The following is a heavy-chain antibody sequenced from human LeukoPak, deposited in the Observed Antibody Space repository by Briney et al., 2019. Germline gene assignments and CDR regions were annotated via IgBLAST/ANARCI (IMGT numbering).Heavy chain of an antibody. CDR1: GYTFTGYY. D-gene: IGHD3-22*01. CDR3: SRGREAPDYYESSGYFTPNWFDP. J-gene: IGHJ5*02. V-gene: IGHV1-2*02. Sequence: ASVKVSCKASGYTFTGYYIHWVRQAPGQGLEWMGWINPYSGDTNYAQKFQGRVTMTRDTSISTEYMELSRLTSDDTAVYYCSRGREAPDYYESSGYFTPNWFDPWGQGTLVTVSS. CDR2: INPYSGDT.